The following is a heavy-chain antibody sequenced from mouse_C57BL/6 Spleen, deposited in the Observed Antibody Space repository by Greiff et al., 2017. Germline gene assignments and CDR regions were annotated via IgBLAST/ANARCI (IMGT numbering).Heavy chain of an antibody. J-gene: IGHJ4*01. CDR1: GYTFTSYW. Sequence: QVQLQQPGAELVKPGASVKLSCKASGYTFTSYWMHWVKQRPGRGLEWIGRIDPNSGGTKYNEKFKSKATLTVDKPSSTADMQLSSLTSEDSAVYYCARNLRLGGMDYWGQGTSVTGSS. CDR2: IDPNSGGT. V-gene: IGHV1-72*01. D-gene: IGHD2-4*01. CDR3: ARNLRLGGMDY.